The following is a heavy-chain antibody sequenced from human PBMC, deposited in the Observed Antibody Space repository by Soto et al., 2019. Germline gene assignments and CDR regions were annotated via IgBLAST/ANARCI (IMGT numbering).Heavy chain of an antibody. J-gene: IGHJ4*02. D-gene: IGHD6-13*01. CDR1: AYSFSSYW. CDR3: ARQAAEGTQHVFDY. V-gene: IGHV5-51*01. CDR2: IYPGDSDA. Sequence: GESLKISCKGSAYSFSSYWIAWVRQMPGKGLEWMGIIYPGDSDARYSPSFQGQVTVSADKSISTAYLQWSSLKASDTAMYFCARQAAEGTQHVFDYWGQGTLVTVSS.